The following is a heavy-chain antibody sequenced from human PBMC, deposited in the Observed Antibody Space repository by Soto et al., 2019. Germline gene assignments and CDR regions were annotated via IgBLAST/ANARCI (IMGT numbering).Heavy chain of an antibody. CDR1: GGSISTVGHY. CDR3: AKATGILRSSNCDY. D-gene: IGHD1-1*01. J-gene: IGHJ4*02. V-gene: IGHV4-31*03. CDR2: VYDPGST. Sequence: QVQLQESGPKLVKPSQTLSLTCSVSGGSISTVGHYWTWIRQPPGKDLEWLGSVYDPGSTYYSKCLRGGLTMSVNTSKGQFSLRLGSVTAAATAVYYCAKATGILRSSNCDYWGRGSLVTVSS.